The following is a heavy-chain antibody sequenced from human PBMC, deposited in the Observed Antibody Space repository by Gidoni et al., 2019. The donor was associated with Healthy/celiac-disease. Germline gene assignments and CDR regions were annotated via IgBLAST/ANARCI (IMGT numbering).Heavy chain of an antibody. CDR3: ARDGVVGASEGWFDP. CDR1: GFHFSRYG. D-gene: IGHD1-26*01. V-gene: IGHV3-33*01. J-gene: IGHJ5*02. Sequence: VHLLESGGGVVQPGRSLRLSCAASGFHFSRYGMHWVRQAPGKGREWVAVIWYGGGNKYYADSVKGRFTISRDNSRNTLYLQMSSLRVEDTAVYYCARDGVVGASEGWFDPWGQGTLVTVSS. CDR2: IWYGGGNK.